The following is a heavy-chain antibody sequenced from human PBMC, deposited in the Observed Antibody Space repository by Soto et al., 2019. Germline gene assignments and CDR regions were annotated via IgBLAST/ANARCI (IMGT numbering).Heavy chain of an antibody. J-gene: IGHJ6*03. CDR3: AGGPFPYYSSNRDA. CDR2: IYYSGST. CDR1: GGSISSYY. V-gene: IGHV4-59*01. Sequence: SETLSLTCTVSGGSISSYYWSWIRQPPGKGLEWIGYIYYSGSTNYNPSLKSRVTISVDTSKNQFSLKLSSVTAADTAVYYCAGGPFPYYSSNRDAGDKGT. D-gene: IGHD3-16*01.